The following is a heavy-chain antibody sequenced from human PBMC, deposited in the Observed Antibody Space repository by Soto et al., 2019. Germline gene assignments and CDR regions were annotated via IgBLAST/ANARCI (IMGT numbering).Heavy chain of an antibody. Sequence: QVQLVQSGAEVTEPGASVKVSCKASGYTFISYGVSWVRQAPGQGLEWMGWISGNTGKTNYAQKLQGRVTMTTDTSTNTAYMELRSLRSDDTAVYYCARDWNCSNTRCQNCFDPWGQGTLVTVSS. D-gene: IGHD2-2*01. V-gene: IGHV1-18*01. CDR3: ARDWNCSNTRCQNCFDP. CDR2: ISGNTGKT. CDR1: GYTFISYG. J-gene: IGHJ5*02.